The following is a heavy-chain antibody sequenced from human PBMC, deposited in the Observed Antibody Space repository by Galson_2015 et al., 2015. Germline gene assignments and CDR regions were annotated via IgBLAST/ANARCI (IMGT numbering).Heavy chain of an antibody. D-gene: IGHD3-22*01. CDR3: AKVHYVSSGPFDY. CDR1: GFTLSSSA. CDR2: ISVSGVST. J-gene: IGHJ4*02. Sequence: SLRLSCAASGFTLSSSAMSWVRQAPGKGLEWVSAISVSGVSTFYADSVKGRFTISRDTSKNTLSLQMNSLRAEDTAVYYCAKVHYVSSGPFDYWGQGTLVTVSS. V-gene: IGHV3-23*01.